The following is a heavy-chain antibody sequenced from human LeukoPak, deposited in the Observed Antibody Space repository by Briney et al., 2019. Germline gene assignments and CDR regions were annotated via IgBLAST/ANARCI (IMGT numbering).Heavy chain of an antibody. CDR3: AKDRVGTAMVVGDFDY. V-gene: IGHV3-23*01. D-gene: IGHD5-18*01. CDR2: ISGSGGT. J-gene: IGHJ4*02. Sequence: GGSLRLSCAASGFTFSSYAMSWVRQAPGKGLEWVSGISGSGGTYYEDSVKGRFTISRDNSKNTLYLQMNSLRVEDTAVYCCAKDRVGTAMVVGDFDYWGQGTLVTVAS. CDR1: GFTFSSYA.